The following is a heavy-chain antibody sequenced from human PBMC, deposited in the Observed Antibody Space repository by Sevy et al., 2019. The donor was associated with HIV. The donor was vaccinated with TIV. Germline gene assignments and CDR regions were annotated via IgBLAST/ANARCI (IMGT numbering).Heavy chain of an antibody. CDR1: GFSVSDTY. D-gene: IGHD3-22*01. CDR3: ARLNVYYYDDDGYYTTGNAFDI. CDR2: IYSGDKT. J-gene: IGHJ3*02. Sequence: GESLKISCAASGFSVSDTYMSWVRQAPGKGLEWVSVIYSGDKTYHADSVKGRFTISRDSSKNTIYLQLNSLRTEDKAVYYCARLNVYYYDDDGYYTTGNAFDIWGQGTMVTVSS. V-gene: IGHV3-53*01.